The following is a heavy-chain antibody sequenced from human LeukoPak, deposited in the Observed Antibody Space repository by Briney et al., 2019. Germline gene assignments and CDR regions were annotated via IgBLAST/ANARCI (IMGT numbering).Heavy chain of an antibody. CDR1: GYTFSNYG. CDR3: ARKRWDSSGKHICDY. Sequence: ASVKVSCKASGYTFSNYGFVWGRQAPGHGLEWMGYISAYNGKTDYAHNLQGRVTLTTDTSTTTAYMELRSLTSDDTAVYYCARKRWDSSGKHICDYWGQGTQVTVSS. V-gene: IGHV1-18*01. J-gene: IGHJ4*02. D-gene: IGHD3-22*01. CDR2: ISAYNGKT.